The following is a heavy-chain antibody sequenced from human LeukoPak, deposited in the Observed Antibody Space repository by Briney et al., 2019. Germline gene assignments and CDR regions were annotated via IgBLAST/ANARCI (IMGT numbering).Heavy chain of an antibody. Sequence: GGSLRLSCAASGFTFSTYAMSWVRQAPGKGLEWVSTISAGSGNTYYAASVKGRFTISRDNSKNTIYLQMDSLRAEDTAIYYCARDYWWNYDYWGQGTLVTVSS. J-gene: IGHJ4*02. CDR3: ARDYWWNYDY. D-gene: IGHD1-7*01. CDR2: ISAGSGNT. CDR1: GFTFSTYA. V-gene: IGHV3-23*01.